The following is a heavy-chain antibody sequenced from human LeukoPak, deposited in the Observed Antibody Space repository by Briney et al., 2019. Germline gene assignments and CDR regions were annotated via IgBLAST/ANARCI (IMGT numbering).Heavy chain of an antibody. CDR1: GFTFSSYG. J-gene: IGHJ3*02. Sequence: GGSLRLSCAASGFTFSSYGMHWVRQAPGKGLEWVAVISYDGSNKYYADSVKGRFTISRDNSKNTLYLQMNSLRAEDTAVYYCAKDQLLWFGEILSNGAFDIWGQGTMVTVSS. D-gene: IGHD3-10*01. CDR2: ISYDGSNK. CDR3: AKDQLLWFGEILSNGAFDI. V-gene: IGHV3-30*18.